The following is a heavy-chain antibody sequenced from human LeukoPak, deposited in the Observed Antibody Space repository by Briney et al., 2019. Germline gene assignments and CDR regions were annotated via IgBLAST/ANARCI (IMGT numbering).Heavy chain of an antibody. CDR2: IYSSGST. J-gene: IGHJ3*02. CDR3: ARDSRATYYYGPIGVDDI. V-gene: IGHV4-4*07. D-gene: IGHD3-10*01. CDR1: GGSISDYY. Sequence: PSETLSLTCTVSGGSISDYYWSWIRQPAGKGLEWIGRIYSSGSTNYNPSLKSRVTISVDKSKNQFSLKLSSVTAADTAVYYCARDSRATYYYGPIGVDDIWGQGTMVTVSS.